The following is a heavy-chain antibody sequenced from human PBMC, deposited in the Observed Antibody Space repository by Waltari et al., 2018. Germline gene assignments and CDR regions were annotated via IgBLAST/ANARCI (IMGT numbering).Heavy chain of an antibody. CDR1: GFTVNSHF. D-gene: IGHD2-2*01. V-gene: IGHV3-66*02. J-gene: IGHJ4*02. CDR3: VRGFSTSPSSY. Sequence: EVRLVESGGGLVQPGGSLRLSCAASGFTVNSHFMSWVRQAPGKGLEWLSFLYTGGDTYYADSVKGRFTISRDDSKNTVYLQMDSLRPDDTAVYYCVRGFSTSPSSYWGQGALVTVSS. CDR2: LYTGGDT.